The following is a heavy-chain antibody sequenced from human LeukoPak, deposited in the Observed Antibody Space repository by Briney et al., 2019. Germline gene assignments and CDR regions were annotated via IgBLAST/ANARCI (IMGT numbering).Heavy chain of an antibody. V-gene: IGHV1-2*02. J-gene: IGHJ4*02. CDR1: GYTFTGYY. D-gene: IGHD3-10*01. Sequence: ASVKVSCKASGYTFTGYYMHWVRQAPGQGLEWMGWINPNSGGTNYAQKFQGRVTMTRDTSISTAYMEMSRLRSDDTAVYYCARDKKRGFYYYGSGNGFDYWGQGTLVTVSS. CDR3: ARDKKRGFYYYGSGNGFDY. CDR2: INPNSGGT.